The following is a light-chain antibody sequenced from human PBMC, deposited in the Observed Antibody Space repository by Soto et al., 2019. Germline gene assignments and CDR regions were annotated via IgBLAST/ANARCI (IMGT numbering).Light chain of an antibody. J-gene: IGLJ1*01. CDR2: DVS. Sequence: QSVVTHPASVSGSPWPSNHKFCTGNSSDVGAYNYDSWYQQYPGEAPKVIIYDVSHRPAGVSNRFSGSKSGNTASLTISGLQTQDEADYYCSSYTSATTYVFGTGTKVTVL. CDR1: SSDVGAYNY. CDR3: SSYTSATTYV. V-gene: IGLV2-14*01.